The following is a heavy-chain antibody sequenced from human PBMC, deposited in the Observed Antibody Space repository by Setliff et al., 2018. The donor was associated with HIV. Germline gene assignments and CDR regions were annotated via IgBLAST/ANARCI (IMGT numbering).Heavy chain of an antibody. J-gene: IGHJ6*03. V-gene: IGHV1-69*05. CDR1: GGTFSNYA. CDR2: IIPMFGTA. Sequence: SVKVSCKTSGGTFSNYAISWVRQAPGQGLEWMGGIIPMFGTANYAQKFQGRVTITTDASTSTAYMELSSLRSEDTAVYYCARVSIAAPKHYYYMNVWGKGTTVTVSS. D-gene: IGHD6-6*01. CDR3: ARVSIAAPKHYYYMNV.